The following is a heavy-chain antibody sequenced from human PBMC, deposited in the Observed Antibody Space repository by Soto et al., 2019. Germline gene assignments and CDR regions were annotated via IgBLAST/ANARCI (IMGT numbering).Heavy chain of an antibody. CDR2: VKSKIDGVTT. CDR1: GLTFDKAC. J-gene: IGHJ4*02. Sequence: PGGSLRLSCAASGLTFDKACMNWVRQAPGKGLEWVGRVKSKIDGVTTDYGAPVKGRFTISRDDSKNTVFLQMNSLKTEDTAMYYRAAGTGRSESDYWGQGTLLTVSP. D-gene: IGHD3-3*01. V-gene: IGHV3-15*01. CDR3: AAGTGRSESDY.